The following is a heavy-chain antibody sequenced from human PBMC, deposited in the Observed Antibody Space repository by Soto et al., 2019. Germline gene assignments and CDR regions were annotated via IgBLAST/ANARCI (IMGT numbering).Heavy chain of an antibody. CDR2: VIPIFGTA. Sequence: QVQLVQSGAEVKKPGSSVKVSCKSSGGTFSIYAITWVRQAPGQGLGWMGGVIPIFGTANYAPKFQGRVTITADESPRAAYMELSSLRSEDTAVYYCARDTGYGSGKPPDYWGQGTLVTVSS. CDR3: ARDTGYGSGKPPDY. J-gene: IGHJ4*02. CDR1: GGTFSIYA. D-gene: IGHD3-10*01. V-gene: IGHV1-69*01.